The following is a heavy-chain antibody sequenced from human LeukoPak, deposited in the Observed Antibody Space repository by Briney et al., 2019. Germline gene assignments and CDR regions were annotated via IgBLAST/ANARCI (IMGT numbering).Heavy chain of an antibody. V-gene: IGHV3-21*01. CDR3: ARDGSLDYAMNFDY. CDR1: GFTLSSYS. CDR2: ISSSSSYI. J-gene: IGHJ4*02. Sequence: GGSLRLSCAASGFTLSSYSMNWVRQAPGKGLEWVSSISSSSSYIYYADSVKGRFTISRDNAKNSLYLQMNSLRAEDTAVYYCARDGSLDYAMNFDYWGQGTLVTVSS. D-gene: IGHD4-17*01.